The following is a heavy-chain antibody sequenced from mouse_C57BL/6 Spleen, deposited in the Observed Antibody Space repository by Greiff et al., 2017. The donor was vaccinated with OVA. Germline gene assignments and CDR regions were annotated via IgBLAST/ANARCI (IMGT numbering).Heavy chain of an antibody. Sequence: VQLKQSGPELVKPGASVKISCKASGYTFTDYYMNWVKQSHGKSLEWIGDINPNNGGTSYNQKFKGKATLTVDKSSSTAYMELRSLTSEDSAVYYCAIDGYYYAMDYWGQGTSVTVSS. CDR2: INPNNGGT. D-gene: IGHD2-3*01. CDR1: GYTFTDYY. CDR3: AIDGYYYAMDY. J-gene: IGHJ4*01. V-gene: IGHV1-26*01.